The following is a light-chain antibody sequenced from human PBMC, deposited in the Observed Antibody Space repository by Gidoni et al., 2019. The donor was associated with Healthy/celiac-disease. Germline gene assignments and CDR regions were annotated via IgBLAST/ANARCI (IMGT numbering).Light chain of an antibody. J-gene: IGKJ4*01. CDR2: AAS. V-gene: IGKV1-39*01. Sequence: DIQMPQSPSSLSASVGDRVTITYRASQSISSYLNWYQQKPGKAPKLLIYAASIWQSGVPSRFSGSGSGTDFTLTISSLQPEDFATYYCQQSYSTPLTFGGGTKVEIK. CDR3: QQSYSTPLT. CDR1: QSISSY.